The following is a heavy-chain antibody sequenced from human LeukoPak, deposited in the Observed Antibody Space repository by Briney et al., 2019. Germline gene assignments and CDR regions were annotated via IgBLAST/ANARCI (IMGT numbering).Heavy chain of an antibody. CDR2: INWNGGST. Sequence: PGGSLRLSCAASGFTFDDYGMSWVRQAPGKGLEWVSGINWNGGSTGYADSVKGRFTISRDNAKNSLYLQMNSLRAEDTAVYYCANILGYCSGGSCWGQGTLVTVSS. J-gene: IGHJ4*02. V-gene: IGHV3-20*04. CDR1: GFTFDDYG. CDR3: ANILGYCSGGSC. D-gene: IGHD2-15*01.